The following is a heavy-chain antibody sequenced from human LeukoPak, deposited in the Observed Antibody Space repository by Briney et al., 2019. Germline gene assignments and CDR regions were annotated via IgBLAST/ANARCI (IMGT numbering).Heavy chain of an antibody. CDR3: AKGVGIEGAGHFDP. D-gene: IGHD6-13*01. CDR1: GFTFSSYA. V-gene: IGHV3-23*01. Sequence: GGSLRLSCAASGFTFSSYAMTWVRQAPGKGLEWVSSISGSGYSTYYADSVKGRFTISRDNSKNTLYLQMNSLRGEDTAAYYWAKGVGIEGAGHFDPWGQGTVVTVSS. CDR2: ISGSGYST. J-gene: IGHJ5*02.